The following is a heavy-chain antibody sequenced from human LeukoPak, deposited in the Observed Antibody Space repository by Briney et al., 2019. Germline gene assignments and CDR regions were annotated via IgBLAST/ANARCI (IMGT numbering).Heavy chain of an antibody. J-gene: IGHJ4*02. CDR2: ISGSGGST. CDR1: GFTFSSYA. Sequence: GGSLRLSCAASGFTFSSYAMSWVRQAPGGGLEWVSAISGSGGSTYYADSVKGRFTITRDNSKNTLYLQMNSLRAEDTAVDYCVSPKYSSAWFFDYWGQGTLVTVSS. D-gene: IGHD6-19*01. CDR3: VSPKYSSAWFFDY. V-gene: IGHV3-23*01.